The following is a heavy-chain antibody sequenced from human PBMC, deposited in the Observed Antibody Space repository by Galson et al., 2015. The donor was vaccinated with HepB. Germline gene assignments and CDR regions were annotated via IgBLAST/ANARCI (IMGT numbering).Heavy chain of an antibody. CDR1: GFTFSSYA. Sequence: SLRLSCAASGFTFSSYAMSWVRQAPGKGLEWVSAISGSGGSTYYADSVKGRFTISRDNSKNTLYLQMNSLRAEDTAVYYCAKGEYYYGSGSYYTSHYYYYYGMDVWGQGTTATVSS. CDR3: AKGEYYYGSGSYYTSHYYYYYGMDV. CDR2: ISGSGGST. D-gene: IGHD3-10*01. V-gene: IGHV3-23*01. J-gene: IGHJ6*02.